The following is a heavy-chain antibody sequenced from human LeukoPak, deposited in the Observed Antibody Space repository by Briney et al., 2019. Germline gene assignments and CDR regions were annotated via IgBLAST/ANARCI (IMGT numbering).Heavy chain of an antibody. Sequence: ASVTVSCKASGYTFTGYYMHWVQQAPGQGLEWMGWINPKSGGTNYAQKFQGRVTMTRDTSISTAYMELSRLRSDDTAVYYCARDRAVATIGGVDYWGRGTLVTASS. CDR2: INPKSGGT. CDR1: GYTFTGYY. D-gene: IGHD5-12*01. J-gene: IGHJ4*02. V-gene: IGHV1-2*02. CDR3: ARDRAVATIGGVDY.